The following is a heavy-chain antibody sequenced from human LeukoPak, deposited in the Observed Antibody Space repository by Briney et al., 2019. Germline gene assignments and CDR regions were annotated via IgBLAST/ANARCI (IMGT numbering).Heavy chain of an antibody. CDR1: GGTFSSYA. V-gene: IGHV1-69*13. D-gene: IGHD2-2*01. CDR3: ATIVAAAIPRGPQGDYYYMDV. Sequence: GASVKVSCKASGGTFSSYAISWVRQAPGQGLEWMGGIIPIFGTANHAQKFQGRVTITADESTTTAYMELSSLRSEDTAVYYCATIVAAAIPRGPQGDYYYMDVWGKGTTVTVSS. J-gene: IGHJ6*03. CDR2: IIPIFGTA.